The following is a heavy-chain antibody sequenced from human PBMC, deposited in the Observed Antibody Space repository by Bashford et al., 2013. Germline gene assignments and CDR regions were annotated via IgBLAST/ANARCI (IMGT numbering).Heavy chain of an antibody. CDR2: ISGSGIST. D-gene: IGHD6-6*01. Sequence: GGSLRLSCAASGFTFSNFAMTWVRQAPGKGLEWVSAISGSGISTYYADSVKGRFTISRDNSKSTLYLQMNSLRAEDTAVYYCAKFVSGTNIAAHCDYWGQGTLVTVSS. J-gene: IGHJ4*02. CDR1: GFTFSNFA. V-gene: IGHV3-23*01. CDR3: AKFVSGTNIAAHCDY.